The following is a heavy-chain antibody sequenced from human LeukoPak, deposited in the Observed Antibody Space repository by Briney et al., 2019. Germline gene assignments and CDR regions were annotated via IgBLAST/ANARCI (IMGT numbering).Heavy chain of an antibody. V-gene: IGHV3-21*01. CDR3: ARDQPAAIGDYDAFDI. J-gene: IGHJ3*02. CDR2: ISSSSSYI. Sequence: PGGSLRLSCAASGFTFSSYSMNWVRQAPGKGLEGVSSISSSSSYIYYADSVKGRFTISRDNAKNSLYLQMNSLRAEGTAVYYCARDQPAAIGDYDAFDIWGQGTMVTVSS. CDR1: GFTFSSYS. D-gene: IGHD4-17*01.